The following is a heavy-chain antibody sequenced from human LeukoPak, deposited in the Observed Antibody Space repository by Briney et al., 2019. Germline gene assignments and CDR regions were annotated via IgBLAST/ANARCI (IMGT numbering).Heavy chain of an antibody. V-gene: IGHV3-23*01. CDR2: ISGSGYST. CDR1: GFTFSSYG. Sequence: PGGSLRLSCVASGFTFSSYGMSWVRQAPGKGLEWVSAISGSGYSTYSSDSVKGRFTISRDNSKNTLYLQMNSLRVEDTAEYYCAKDKHAGGFDSWGQGTLVTVSS. CDR3: AKDKHAGGFDS. J-gene: IGHJ4*02.